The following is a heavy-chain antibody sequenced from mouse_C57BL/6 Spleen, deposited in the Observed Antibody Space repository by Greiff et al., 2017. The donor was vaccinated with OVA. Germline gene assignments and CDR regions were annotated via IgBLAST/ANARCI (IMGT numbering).Heavy chain of an antibody. D-gene: IGHD2-3*01. Sequence: QLQQPGAELVKPGASVKLSCKASGYTFTSYWMQWVKQRPGQGLEWIGEIDPSDSYTNYNQKCKGKATLTADTSSSTAYMQRSSLASEDSAVYYCARNYDGYHYFDYWGQGTTLTVSS. J-gene: IGHJ2*01. CDR2: IDPSDSYT. CDR1: GYTFTSYW. CDR3: ARNYDGYHYFDY. V-gene: IGHV1-50*01.